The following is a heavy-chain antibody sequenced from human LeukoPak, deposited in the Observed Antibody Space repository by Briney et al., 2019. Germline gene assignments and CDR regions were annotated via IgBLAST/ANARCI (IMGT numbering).Heavy chain of an antibody. J-gene: IGHJ5*02. D-gene: IGHD6-13*01. CDR3: ARSRIAAPNWFDP. Sequence: SETLSLTCTVSGDSMRSSDDWGWIRQPPGKGLEWIGSIYDSGSTYYNPSLKSRVTISVDTSKNQFSLKLNSVTAADTAVYYCARSRIAAPNWFDPWGQGTLVTVSS. CDR2: IYDSGST. CDR1: GDSMRSSDD. V-gene: IGHV4-38-2*02.